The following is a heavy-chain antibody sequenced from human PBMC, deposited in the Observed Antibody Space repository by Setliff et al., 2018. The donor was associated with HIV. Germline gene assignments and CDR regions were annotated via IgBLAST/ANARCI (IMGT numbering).Heavy chain of an antibody. CDR2: ISYSGST. V-gene: IGHV4-59*06. J-gene: IGHJ4*02. D-gene: IGHD2-2*01. Sequence: SETLSLTCTVSGGSISSYYWSWIRQPPGKGLEWIGYISYSGSTYYNPSLKSRVTISVDSSKSQFSLNLSSVTVADTAVYYCATVVPAAHFNYWGQGTLVTVSS. CDR3: ATVVPAAHFNY. CDR1: GGSISSYY.